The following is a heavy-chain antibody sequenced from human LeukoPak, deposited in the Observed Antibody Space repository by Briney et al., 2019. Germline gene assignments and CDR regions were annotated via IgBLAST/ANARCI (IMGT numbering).Heavy chain of an antibody. J-gene: IGHJ6*02. D-gene: IGHD3-22*01. Sequence: GASVTVSCKASGYTFTSYGISWVRQAPGQGLEWMGWISAYNGNTNYAQKLQGRVTMTPDTSTSTAYMELRSLRSDDTAVYYCARRAYDSSGYYNGMDVWGQGTTVTVSS. CDR3: ARRAYDSSGYYNGMDV. CDR1: GYTFTSYG. CDR2: ISAYNGNT. V-gene: IGHV1-18*01.